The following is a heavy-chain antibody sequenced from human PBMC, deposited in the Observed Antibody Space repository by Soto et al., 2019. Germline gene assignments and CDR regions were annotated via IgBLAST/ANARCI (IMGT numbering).Heavy chain of an antibody. D-gene: IGHD3-10*01. J-gene: IGHJ5*02. CDR3: ARGPHTFGELLNNWFDP. CDR1: GYTFTSYD. CDR2: MNPNSGNT. V-gene: IGHV1-8*01. Sequence: ASVKVSCKASGYTFTSYDINWVRQATGQGLEWMGWMNPNSGNTGYAQKFQGRVTMTRNTSISTAYMELSSLRSEDTAVYYCARGPHTFGELLNNWFDPWGQGTLVTVSS.